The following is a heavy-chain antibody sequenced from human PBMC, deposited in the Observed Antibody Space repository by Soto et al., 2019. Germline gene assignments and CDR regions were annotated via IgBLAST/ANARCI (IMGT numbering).Heavy chain of an antibody. D-gene: IGHD3-10*01. CDR3: ASQYGRNGWFDT. CDR1: GLTVSSNY. V-gene: IGHV3-66*04. CDR2: IYSGGSK. Sequence: GGSLRLSCAASGLTVSSNYMNWVRQAPGKGLEWVSVIYSGGSKYYADSVKGRFTISRDNSKNTLYLQMNSLRAEDTAVYYCASQYGRNGWFDTWGPGTPVTVSS. J-gene: IGHJ5*02.